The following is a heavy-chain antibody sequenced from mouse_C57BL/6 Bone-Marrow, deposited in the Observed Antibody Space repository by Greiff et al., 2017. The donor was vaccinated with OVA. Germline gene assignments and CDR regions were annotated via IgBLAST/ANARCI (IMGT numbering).Heavy chain of an antibody. Sequence: QVQLQQPGAELVMPGASVKLSCKASGYTFTSYWMHWVKQRPGQGLEWIGEIDPSDSYTNYNQKFKGKSTLTVDKSSSTAYMQLSSLTSEDSAVYDCAREGGSSYGYCDVWGTGTTVTVSS. CDR2: IDPSDSYT. J-gene: IGHJ1*03. CDR1: GYTFTSYW. V-gene: IGHV1-69*01. D-gene: IGHD1-1*01. CDR3: AREGGSSYGYCDV.